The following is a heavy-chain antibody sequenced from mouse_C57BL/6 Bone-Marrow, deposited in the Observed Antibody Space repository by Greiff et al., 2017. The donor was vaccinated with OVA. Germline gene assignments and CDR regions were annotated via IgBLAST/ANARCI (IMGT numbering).Heavy chain of an antibody. J-gene: IGHJ1*03. V-gene: IGHV7-3*01. D-gene: IGHD3-1*01. Sequence: EVKVEESGGGLVQPGGSLSLSCAASGFTFTDYYMSWVRQPPGKALEWLGFIRNKANGYTTEYSASVKGRFTISRDNSQSILYLQMNALRAEDSATYYCARYGATGGYFDVWGTGTTVTVSS. CDR2: IRNKANGYTT. CDR3: ARYGATGGYFDV. CDR1: GFTFTDYY.